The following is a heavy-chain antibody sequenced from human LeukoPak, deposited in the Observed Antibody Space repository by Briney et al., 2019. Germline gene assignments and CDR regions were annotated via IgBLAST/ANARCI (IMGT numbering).Heavy chain of an antibody. CDR2: INPIGGFT. CDR1: GYSFTIYY. V-gene: IGHV1-46*01. D-gene: IGHD3-10*01. CDR3: YIVDPDGSGMSFWFAP. J-gene: IGHJ5*02. Sequence: ASVTVSCKASGYSFTIYYIHWVRQAPRHGVEGMGRINPIGGFTSYEPNFQNRSTMTRATSTTTVFLELSRLTFADMAVYLCYIVDPDGSGMSFWFAPARQGTLVSVSS.